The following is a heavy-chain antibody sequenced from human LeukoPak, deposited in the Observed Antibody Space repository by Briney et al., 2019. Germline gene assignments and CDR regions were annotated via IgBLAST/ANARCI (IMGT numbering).Heavy chain of an antibody. Sequence: GRSLRLSCAASGXTFSSYAMHWVRQAPGKGLEWVAVISYDGSNKYYADSVKGRFTISRDNSKNTLYLQMNSLRAEDTAVYYCAIVDGYSYGAPFDYWGQGTLVTVSS. J-gene: IGHJ4*02. CDR1: GXTFSSYA. D-gene: IGHD5-18*01. CDR3: AIVDGYSYGAPFDY. CDR2: ISYDGSNK. V-gene: IGHV3-30-3*01.